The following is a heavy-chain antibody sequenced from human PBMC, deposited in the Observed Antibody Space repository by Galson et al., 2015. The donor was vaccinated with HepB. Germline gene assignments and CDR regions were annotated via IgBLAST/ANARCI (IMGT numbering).Heavy chain of an antibody. CDR1: GYSFTSYW. J-gene: IGHJ4*02. D-gene: IGHD3-22*01. CDR3: AGTYYYDSSGYQPLGFDY. Sequence: QSGAEVKKPGESLRISCKGSGYSFTSYWISWVRQMPGKGLEWMGRIDPSDSYTNYSPSFQGHVTISADKSISTAYLQWSSLKASDTAMYYCAGTYYYDSSGYQPLGFDYWGQGTLVTVSS. V-gene: IGHV5-10-1*01. CDR2: IDPSDSYT.